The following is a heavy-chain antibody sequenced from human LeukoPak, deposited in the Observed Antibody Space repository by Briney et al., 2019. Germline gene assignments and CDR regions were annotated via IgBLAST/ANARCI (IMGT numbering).Heavy chain of an antibody. CDR1: GFTFSNYE. V-gene: IGHV3-48*03. J-gene: IGHJ4*02. Sequence: GGSLRLSCAVSGFTFSNYEMMWVRQAPGKGLEWLSYINRSGATTYYVDSVKGRFTISRDNAKNSLYLQMNSLRAEDTAVYYCAREEWGLGYFDYWGQGTLVTVSS. CDR3: AREEWGLGYFDY. D-gene: IGHD2-21*01. CDR2: INRSGATT.